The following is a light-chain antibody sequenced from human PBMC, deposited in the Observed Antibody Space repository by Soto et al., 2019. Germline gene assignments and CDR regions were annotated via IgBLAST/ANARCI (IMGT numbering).Light chain of an antibody. CDR1: QSLSSSY. CDR3: QQYGTSPYT. CDR2: GAS. J-gene: IGKJ2*01. Sequence: EIVLTQSPGTLSLSPGERATLCCRASQSLSSSYLAWYQQKPDQSPRLLIYGASSRATGIPDRFSGSGSGTDFTLTLSRLEPEDFAVYYCQQYGTSPYTFGQGTKLEIK. V-gene: IGKV3-20*01.